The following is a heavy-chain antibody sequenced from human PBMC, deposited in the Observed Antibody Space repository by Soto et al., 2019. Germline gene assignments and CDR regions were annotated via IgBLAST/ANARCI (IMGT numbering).Heavy chain of an antibody. Sequence: GESLKISCNASVYTFTGYYVHWVREAPGQGLEWMGWINPETGGTSYAQKFQGRVTLSRDMSINTAYLELSRLRFDDAAVYFCARERYQVISDGMDVWGQGTTVTVSS. CDR1: VYTFTGYY. CDR3: ARERYQVISDGMDV. V-gene: IGHV1-2*02. CDR2: INPETGGT. D-gene: IGHD2-2*01. J-gene: IGHJ6*02.